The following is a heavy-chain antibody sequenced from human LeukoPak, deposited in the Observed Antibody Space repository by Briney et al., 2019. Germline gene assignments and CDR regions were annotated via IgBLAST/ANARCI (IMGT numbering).Heavy chain of an antibody. Sequence: PGGSLRLSCAASGFTFSTYNMNWVRQAPGKGLEWVSPIGGSSSYIYYADSVKGRFSISRDNAKNSLYLQMNSLRAEDTAVYYCARDLLGWELHYFDYWGQGTLVTVSS. V-gene: IGHV3-21*01. CDR2: IGGSSSYI. CDR3: ARDLLGWELHYFDY. J-gene: IGHJ4*02. D-gene: IGHD1-26*01. CDR1: GFTFSTYN.